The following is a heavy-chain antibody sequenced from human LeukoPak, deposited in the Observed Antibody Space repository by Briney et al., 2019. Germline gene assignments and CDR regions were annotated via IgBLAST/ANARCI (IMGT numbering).Heavy chain of an antibody. CDR3: ARHHYDFWSGYYKGYYYYMDV. Sequence: SETLSLTCAVYGGSFSGYYWSWIRQPPGKGLEWIGEINHSGSTNYNPSLKSRVTTSVDTSKNQFSLKLSSVTAADTAVYYCARHHYDFWSGYYKGYYYYMDVWGKGTTVTVSS. V-gene: IGHV4-34*01. CDR2: INHSGST. J-gene: IGHJ6*03. D-gene: IGHD3-3*01. CDR1: GGSFSGYY.